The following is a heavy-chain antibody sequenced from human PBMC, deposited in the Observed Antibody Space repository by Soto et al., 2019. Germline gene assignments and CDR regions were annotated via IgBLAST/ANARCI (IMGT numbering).Heavy chain of an antibody. Sequence: ASVKVSCKASGYTFTSYGISWARQSPGQGLEWMGWISAYNGNTNYAQKLQGRVTMTTDTSTSTAYMELRSLRSDDTAVYYCARDLGIYDYIWGSYRRFDYWGQGALVTVSS. CDR2: ISAYNGNT. J-gene: IGHJ4*02. V-gene: IGHV1-18*01. CDR3: ARDLGIYDYIWGSYRRFDY. D-gene: IGHD3-16*02. CDR1: GYTFTSYG.